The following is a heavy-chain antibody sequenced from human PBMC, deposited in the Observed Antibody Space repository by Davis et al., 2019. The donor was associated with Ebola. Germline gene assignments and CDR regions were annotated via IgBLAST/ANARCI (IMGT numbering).Heavy chain of an antibody. CDR1: GGSTTGYS. CDR2: KTYTGYT. J-gene: IGHJ3*01. Sequence: MPSETLSPTCTVSGGSTTGYSWNWIRQSPGKGLEWIGFKTYTGYTTYNPSLKSRVSMSVDPSGNHFSLDLKSVTAADTAVYYCARDSVGALDVWGHGTMVTVS. CDR3: ARDSVGALDV. V-gene: IGHV4-59*01.